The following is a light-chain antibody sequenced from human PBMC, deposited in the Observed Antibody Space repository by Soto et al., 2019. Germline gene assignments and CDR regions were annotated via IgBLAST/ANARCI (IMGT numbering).Light chain of an antibody. Sequence: QSVLTQPPSVSGAPGQRATISCTGSNSNIGAGYDVHWYQQLPGTAPKLLHAGNSHRPSGVPDRFSGSKSGTSVSLAITGLQAEDEADYYCQSYDSSLSGVVFGGGTKLTVL. J-gene: IGLJ2*01. CDR1: NSNIGAGYD. V-gene: IGLV1-40*01. CDR2: GNS. CDR3: QSYDSSLSGVV.